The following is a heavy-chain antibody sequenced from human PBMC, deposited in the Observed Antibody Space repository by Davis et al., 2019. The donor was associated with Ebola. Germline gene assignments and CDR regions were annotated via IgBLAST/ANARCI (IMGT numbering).Heavy chain of an antibody. V-gene: IGHV3-30*03. Sequence: GESLKISCAASGFTFSSYGMHWVRQAPGKGLEWVAVISYDGSNKYYADSVKGRFTISRDNSKSTVYLQMNRLGAEDTAVYYCARDSDVTYGPLELDDWGQGILVTVSS. D-gene: IGHD1-7*01. CDR3: ARDSDVTYGPLELDD. CDR2: ISYDGSNK. CDR1: GFTFSSYG. J-gene: IGHJ4*02.